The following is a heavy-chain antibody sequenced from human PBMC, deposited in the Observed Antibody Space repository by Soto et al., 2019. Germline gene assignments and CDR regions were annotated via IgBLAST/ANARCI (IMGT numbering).Heavy chain of an antibody. CDR3: ARDPH. CDR1: GFTFSSYA. CDR2: ISYDGSIK. Sequence: QVQLVESGGGVVQPGRSLRLSCAASGFTFSSYAMHWVRQAPGKGLEWVAVISYDGSIKYYADSVKGRFTISRDNSKNTLYLQIYSLRAEVTAVYYCARDPHWGQGTLVTVSS. J-gene: IGHJ4*02. V-gene: IGHV3-30-3*01.